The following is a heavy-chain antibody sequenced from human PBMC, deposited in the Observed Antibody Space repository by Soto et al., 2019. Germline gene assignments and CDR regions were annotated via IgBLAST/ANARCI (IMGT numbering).Heavy chain of an antibody. CDR2: ISGSGGST. V-gene: IGHV3-23*01. D-gene: IGHD3-3*01. CDR1: GFTFSSYA. J-gene: IGHJ6*03. Sequence: EVQLLESGGGLVQPGGSLRLSCAASGFTFSSYAMSWVRQAPGKGLEWVSAISGSGGSTYYADSVKGRFTISRDNSKNTLYLQMNSLRAEDTAVYYCAKAGRLLEWSHNFYYYYYMDVWGKGTTVTVSS. CDR3: AKAGRLLEWSHNFYYYYYMDV.